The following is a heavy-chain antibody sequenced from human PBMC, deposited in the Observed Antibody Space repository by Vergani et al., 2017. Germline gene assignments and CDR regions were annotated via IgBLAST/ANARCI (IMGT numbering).Heavy chain of an antibody. CDR1: GFTFSSYA. J-gene: IGHJ4*02. Sequence: EVQLLESGGGLVQPGGSLRLSCAASGFTFSSYAMSWVRQAPGKGLEWVSAISGRGGSTYYADSVKGRFTISRDNSKNTLYLQMNSLRAEDTAVYYCAKLPDSWIQLPPVYWGQGTLVTVSS. CDR3: AKLPDSWIQLPPVY. D-gene: IGHD5-18*01. CDR2: ISGRGGST. V-gene: IGHV3-23*01.